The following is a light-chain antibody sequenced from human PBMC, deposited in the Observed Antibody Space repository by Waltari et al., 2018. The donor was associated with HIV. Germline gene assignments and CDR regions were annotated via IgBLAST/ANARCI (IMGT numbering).Light chain of an antibody. CDR3: QQYDSAPIT. CDR1: QSVSSTS. CDR2: GVS. Sequence: ETVLTQSPGTVSLSPGERATLFCRASQSVSSTSLAWYQQSPGQAPRLLIYGVSRRATGIPDRFSGSGSGTDFTLTINRLEPEDFAVYYCQQYDSAPITFGQGTRLEFK. J-gene: IGKJ5*01. V-gene: IGKV3-20*01.